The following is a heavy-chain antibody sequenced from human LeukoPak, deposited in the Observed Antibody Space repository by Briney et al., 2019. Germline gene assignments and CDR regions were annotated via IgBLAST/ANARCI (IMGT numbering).Heavy chain of an antibody. CDR3: AKTRYRNWFEP. D-gene: IGHD4-11*01. Sequence: SETLSLTCTVSGGSISSGVYYWSWIRQHPGKGLEWIGYICYSGSTYYNPSLKSRVTISVDTSKNQFSLRLSSVTAADTAVYYCAKTRYRNWFEPWGQGTLVTVSS. V-gene: IGHV4-31*03. CDR2: ICYSGST. J-gene: IGHJ5*02. CDR1: GGSISSGVYY.